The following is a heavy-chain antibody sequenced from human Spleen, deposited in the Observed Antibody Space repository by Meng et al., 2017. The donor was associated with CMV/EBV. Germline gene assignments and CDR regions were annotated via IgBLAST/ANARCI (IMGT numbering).Heavy chain of an antibody. CDR1: GYTFTSYG. Sequence: SVKVSCKASGYTFTSYGISWVRQAPGQGLEWMGWISAYNGNTNYAQKLQGRVTMTTDTSTSTAYMELRSLRSDDTAVYYCARGGWTYYDFWSGYYWARYFDYWGQGTLVTVSS. V-gene: IGHV1-18*01. CDR2: ISAYNGNT. CDR3: ARGGWTYYDFWSGYYWARYFDY. J-gene: IGHJ4*02. D-gene: IGHD3-3*01.